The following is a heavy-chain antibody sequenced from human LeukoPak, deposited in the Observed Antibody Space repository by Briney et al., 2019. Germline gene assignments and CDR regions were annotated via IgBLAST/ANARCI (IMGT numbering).Heavy chain of an antibody. V-gene: IGHV3-48*03. D-gene: IGHD2-21*02. CDR1: GFTFSSYE. Sequence: GGSLRLSCAASGFTFSSYEMNWVRQAPGKGLEWISYISARSTTIYYADSVKGRFTISRDNAKNSLYLQMNSLRAEDTAIYYCATDIIVTLIFASWGQGSLVTVSS. CDR2: ISARSTTI. J-gene: IGHJ4*02. CDR3: ATDIIVTLIFAS.